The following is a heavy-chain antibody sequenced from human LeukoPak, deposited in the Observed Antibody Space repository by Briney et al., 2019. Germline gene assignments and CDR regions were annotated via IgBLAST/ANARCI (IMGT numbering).Heavy chain of an antibody. Sequence: GGSLRLSCAASGMTFSNHWMHWVRQVPGKGLVWVSLIKTDGRTTIYADSVKGRFTISRDNGKSTLYLQMSSLRAEDTAIYYCTTGPSYGYEWWGQGTVVTVSS. V-gene: IGHV3-74*01. CDR2: IKTDGRTT. CDR1: GMTFSNHW. D-gene: IGHD3-16*01. J-gene: IGHJ4*02. CDR3: TTGPSYGYEW.